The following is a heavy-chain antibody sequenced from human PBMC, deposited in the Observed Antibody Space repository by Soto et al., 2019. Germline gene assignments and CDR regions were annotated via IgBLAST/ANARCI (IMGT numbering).Heavy chain of an antibody. D-gene: IGHD3-10*01. Sequence: SETLSLTCTVSGGSITSSNFYWGWVRQPPGKGLEWIGTLYSGGSAYYNASLKSRVAMSVDTSKNQFSLKLSSVTAADTAVYYCARVGSAAVFDIWGQGTMVTVSS. CDR1: GGSITSSNFY. V-gene: IGHV4-39*07. CDR2: LYSGGSA. CDR3: ARVGSAAVFDI. J-gene: IGHJ3*02.